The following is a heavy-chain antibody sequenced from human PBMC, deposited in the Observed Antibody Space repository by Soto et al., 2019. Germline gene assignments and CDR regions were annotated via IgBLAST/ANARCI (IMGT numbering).Heavy chain of an antibody. V-gene: IGHV3-11*06. Sequence: QVQLVESGGGLVKPGGSLRLSCAASGFTFSDYYMSWIRQAPGKGLEWVSYISSSSSDTNYADSVKGRFTISRDNAKNSLYLQMTGRRAEDTAVYYCARGATVFRDNWNAFDYGGQGTLVTVSS. CDR1: GFTFSDYY. J-gene: IGHJ4*02. D-gene: IGHD1-20*01. CDR3: ARGATVFRDNWNAFDY. CDR2: ISSSSSDT.